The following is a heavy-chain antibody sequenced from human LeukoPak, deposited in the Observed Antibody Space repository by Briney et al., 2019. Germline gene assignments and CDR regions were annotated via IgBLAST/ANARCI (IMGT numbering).Heavy chain of an antibody. Sequence: PGRSLRLSCAASGFTFDDYAMHWVRQAPGKGLEWVSGISWNSGSIGYADSVKGRFTISRDNAKNSLYLQMNSLRAEDTALYYCAKPTTMIVVGGYFQHWGQGTLVTVSS. CDR2: ISWNSGSI. CDR3: AKPTTMIVVGGYFQH. V-gene: IGHV3-9*01. D-gene: IGHD3-22*01. J-gene: IGHJ1*01. CDR1: GFTFDDYA.